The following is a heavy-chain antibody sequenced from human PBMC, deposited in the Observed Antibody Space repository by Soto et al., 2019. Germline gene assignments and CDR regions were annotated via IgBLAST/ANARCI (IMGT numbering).Heavy chain of an antibody. CDR1: GGSTSNYY. D-gene: IGHD5-18*01. CDR3: ARIGFVDTAMVTTYYFDY. J-gene: IGHJ4*02. V-gene: IGHV4-59*12. CDR2: IYYSGTT. Sequence: PSETLSLTCTVSGGSTSNYYWSWIRQPPGKGLEWIGYIYYSGTTNYSPSLKSRVTISVDTSNNQFSLKLSSVTAADTAVYYCARIGFVDTAMVTTYYFDYWGQGTLVTVSS.